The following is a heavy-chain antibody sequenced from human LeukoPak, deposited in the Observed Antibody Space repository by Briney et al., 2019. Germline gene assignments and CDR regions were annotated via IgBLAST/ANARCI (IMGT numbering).Heavy chain of an antibody. J-gene: IGHJ3*02. CDR2: ISAYNGNT. V-gene: IGHV1-18*01. D-gene: IGHD1-26*01. Sequence: ASVKVSCKASGYTFTSYGISWVRQAPGQGLEWMGWISAYNGNTNYAQKLQGRVTMTTDTSTSTAYMELSSLRSEDTAVYYCARVGTIVGATNAFDIWGQGTMVTVSS. CDR3: ARVGTIVGATNAFDI. CDR1: GYTFTSYG.